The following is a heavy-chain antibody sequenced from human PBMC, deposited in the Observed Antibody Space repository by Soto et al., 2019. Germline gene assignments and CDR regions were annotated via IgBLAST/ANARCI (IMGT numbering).Heavy chain of an antibody. CDR2: INHSGST. CDR1: GGSFSGYY. Sequence: SETLSLTCAVYGGSFSGYYWTWIRQPPGTGLEWIGEINHSGSTNYNPSLKSRVTISVDTSKNQFSLKLKSVTAADTAVYYCARRRATPTYFDYWGQGTLVTVSS. V-gene: IGHV4-34*01. J-gene: IGHJ4*02. CDR3: ARRRATPTYFDY.